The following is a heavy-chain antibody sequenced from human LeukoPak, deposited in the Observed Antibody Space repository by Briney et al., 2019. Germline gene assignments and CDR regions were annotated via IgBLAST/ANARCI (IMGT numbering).Heavy chain of an antibody. D-gene: IGHD3-22*01. Sequence: GGSLRLSCAASGFTFSSYEMNWVRQAPGKGLEWGSYISSSGSTIYYADSVKGRFTISRDNAKNSLYLQMNSLRAEDTAVYYCARDPADYYDSSGYYYYYYGMDVWGQGTTITVSS. V-gene: IGHV3-48*03. J-gene: IGHJ6*02. CDR1: GFTFSSYE. CDR2: ISSSGSTI. CDR3: ARDPADYYDSSGYYYYYYGMDV.